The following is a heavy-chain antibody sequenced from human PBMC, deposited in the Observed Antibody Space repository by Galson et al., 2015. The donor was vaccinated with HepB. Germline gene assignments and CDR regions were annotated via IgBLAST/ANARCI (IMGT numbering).Heavy chain of an antibody. J-gene: IGHJ3*02. CDR3: AKDITLRYYYGSGTYGDAFDI. D-gene: IGHD3-10*01. CDR2: ISYDGSNK. Sequence: SLRLSCAASGFTFSSYGMHWVRQAPGKGLEWVAVISYDGSNKYYADSVKGRFTISRDNSKNTLYLQMNSLRAEDTAVYYCAKDITLRYYYGSGTYGDAFDIWGQGTMVTVSS. V-gene: IGHV3-30*18. CDR1: GFTFSSYG.